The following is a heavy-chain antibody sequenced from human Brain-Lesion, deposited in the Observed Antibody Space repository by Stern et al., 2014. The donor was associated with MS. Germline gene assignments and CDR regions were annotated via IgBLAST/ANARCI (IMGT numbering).Heavy chain of an antibody. Sequence: QVPLVQSGAELKKPAASLKVSCTTSGYIFTGYYIHWVRQAPGQGLEWMAWINPNTGGTKYAQKFQGRVTMSPANAISTAYVDLSSLTCDDTAVYYCARDQRGITIFGVVTDYYYLGMDVWGQGTTVTVSS. V-gene: IGHV1-2*02. D-gene: IGHD3-3*01. CDR3: ARDQRGITIFGVVTDYYYLGMDV. CDR1: GYIFTGYY. CDR2: INPNTGGT. J-gene: IGHJ6*02.